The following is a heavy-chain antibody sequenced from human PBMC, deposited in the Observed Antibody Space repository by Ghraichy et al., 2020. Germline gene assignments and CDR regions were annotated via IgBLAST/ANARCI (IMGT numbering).Heavy chain of an antibody. J-gene: IGHJ6*02. CDR3: AREQVVAATPLGYYYYGMDV. CDR2: ISYDGSNK. D-gene: IGHD2-15*01. Sequence: GGSLRLSCAASGFTFSSYAMHWVRQAPGKGLEWVAVISYDGSNKYYADSVKGRFTISRDNSKNTLYLQMNSLRAEDTAVYYCAREQVVAATPLGYYYYGMDVWGQGTTVTVSS. CDR1: GFTFSSYA. V-gene: IGHV3-30-3*01.